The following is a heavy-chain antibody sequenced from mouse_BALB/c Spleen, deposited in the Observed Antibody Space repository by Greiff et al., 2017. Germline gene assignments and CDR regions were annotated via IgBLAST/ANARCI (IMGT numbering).Heavy chain of an antibody. Sequence: QVQLQQSGAELVRPGVSVKISCKGSGYTFTDYAMHWVKQSHAKSLEWIGVISTYYGDASYNQKFKGKATMTVDKSSSTAYMELARLTSEDSAIYYCARSGGNYGLLYWYFDVWGAGTTVTVSS. V-gene: IGHV1S137*01. CDR1: GYTFTDYA. CDR2: ISTYYGDA. J-gene: IGHJ1*01. D-gene: IGHD1-1*02. CDR3: ARSGGNYGLLYWYFDV.